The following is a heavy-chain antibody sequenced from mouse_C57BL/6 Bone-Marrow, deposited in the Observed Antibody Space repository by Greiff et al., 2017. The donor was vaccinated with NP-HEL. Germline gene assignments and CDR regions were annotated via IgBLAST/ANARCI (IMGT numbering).Heavy chain of an antibody. CDR1: GYTFTSYW. D-gene: IGHD2-5*01. J-gene: IGHJ4*01. Sequence: QVQLQQPGAELVRPGSSVKLSCKASGYTFTSYWMDWVKQRPGQGLEWIGNIYPSDSETHYNQKFKDKAPLTVDTSSSTAYMQLSSLTSEDSAVYYCARDYYSKGYGMDYWGQGTSVTVSS. CDR2: IYPSDSET. V-gene: IGHV1-61*01. CDR3: ARDYYSKGYGMDY.